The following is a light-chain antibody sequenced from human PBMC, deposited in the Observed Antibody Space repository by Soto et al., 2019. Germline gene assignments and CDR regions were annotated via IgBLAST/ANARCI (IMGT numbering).Light chain of an antibody. V-gene: IGKV1-27*01. CDR1: QGISNY. J-gene: IGKJ4*01. Sequence: DIQMTQSPSSLSASVGDRVTITCRASQGISNYLVWYQQKPGKIPKLLIFAASTLQSGVPSRFTGSGSGTDFTLTISSLQPEDVATYYCQKYTSVPSFGGGTKVEIK. CDR3: QKYTSVPS. CDR2: AAS.